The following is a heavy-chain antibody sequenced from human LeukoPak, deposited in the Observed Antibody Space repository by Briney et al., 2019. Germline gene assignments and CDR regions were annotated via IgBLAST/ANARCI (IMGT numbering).Heavy chain of an antibody. CDR1: GFTFSSYW. Sequence: GGSLRLSCAASGFTFSSYWMSWVRQAPGKGLEWVANIKEDGSEKYYVDSVKGRFTISRDNAKNSLYLQMNSLRAEDTAVYYCARDRDIVVVVAGDAFDIWGQGTMVTVSP. CDR2: IKEDGSEK. CDR3: ARDRDIVVVVAGDAFDI. V-gene: IGHV3-7*01. J-gene: IGHJ3*02. D-gene: IGHD2-15*01.